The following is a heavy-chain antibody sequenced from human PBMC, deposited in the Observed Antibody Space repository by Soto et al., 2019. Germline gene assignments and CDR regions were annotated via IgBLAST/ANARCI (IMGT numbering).Heavy chain of an antibody. CDR3: ARTGGYCSSTSCYLDYYYYYGMDV. Sequence: QLQLQESGPGLVKPSETLSLTCTVSGGSISSSSYYWGWIRQPPGKGLEWIGRIYYSGSTYYNPSLKRRVTISVDTSKNQFSLKLSSVTAADTAVYYCARTGGYCSSTSCYLDYYYYYGMDVWGQGTTVTVSS. V-gene: IGHV4-39*01. CDR2: IYYSGST. CDR1: GGSISSSSYY. J-gene: IGHJ6*02. D-gene: IGHD2-2*01.